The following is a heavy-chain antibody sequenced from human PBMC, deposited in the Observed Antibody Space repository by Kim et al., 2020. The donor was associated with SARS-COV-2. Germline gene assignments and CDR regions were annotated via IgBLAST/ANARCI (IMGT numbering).Heavy chain of an antibody. CDR2: IKQDGSET. CDR3: AKAPFDYIWESYRGFDY. J-gene: IGHJ4*02. Sequence: GGSLRLSCAASGFTFSNYWMSWVRQAPGKGLEWVAYIKQDGSETYNVDSVKGRFTISRDNAKNSLFLHMNSLRAEDTAVYYCAKAPFDYIWESYRGFDYWGQETLVTVSS. V-gene: IGHV3-7*01. D-gene: IGHD3-16*02. CDR1: GFTFSNYW.